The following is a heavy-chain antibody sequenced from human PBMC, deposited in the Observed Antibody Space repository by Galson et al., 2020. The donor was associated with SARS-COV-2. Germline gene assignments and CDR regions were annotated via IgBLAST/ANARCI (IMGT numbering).Heavy chain of an antibody. CDR3: ARDRHYDILTGHFDY. CDR1: GFTFSSYA. J-gene: IGHJ4*02. Sequence: GGSLRLSCAASGFTFSSYAMHWVRQAPGKGLEWVAVISYDGSNKYYADSVKGRFTISRDNSKNTLYLQMNSLRAEDTAVYYCARDRHYDILTGHFDYWGQGTLVTVSS. D-gene: IGHD3-9*01. V-gene: IGHV3-30*04. CDR2: ISYDGSNK.